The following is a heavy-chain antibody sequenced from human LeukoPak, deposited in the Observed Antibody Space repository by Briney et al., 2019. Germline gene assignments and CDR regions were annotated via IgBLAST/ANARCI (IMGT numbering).Heavy chain of an antibody. CDR2: INPSGGST. Sequence: GASVKVSCKASGYTFTSYYMHWVRQAPGQGLEWMGIINPSGGSTSYAQKFQGRVTMTRDTSTSTVYMELSSLRSGDTAVYYCARDSGWRLSFDYWGQGTLVTVSS. CDR1: GYTFTSYY. CDR3: ARDSGWRLSFDY. J-gene: IGHJ4*02. V-gene: IGHV1-46*01. D-gene: IGHD6-19*01.